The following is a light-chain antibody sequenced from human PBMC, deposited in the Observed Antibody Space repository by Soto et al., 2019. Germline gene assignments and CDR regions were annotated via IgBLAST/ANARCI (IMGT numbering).Light chain of an antibody. J-gene: IGKJ3*01. CDR3: QQRT. CDR1: QSVSSY. Sequence: EIVLTQSPATLSLSPGERATLSCRASQSVSSYLAWYQQKPGQAPRLLIYDASNRATGIPARFSGSGSGTDFPLTISSLGPEGFAVYYCQQRTFGPGTKVDIK. CDR2: DAS. V-gene: IGKV3-11*01.